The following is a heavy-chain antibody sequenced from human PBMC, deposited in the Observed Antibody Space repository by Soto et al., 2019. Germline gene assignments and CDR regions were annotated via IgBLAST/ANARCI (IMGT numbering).Heavy chain of an antibody. CDR1: GGSFSGYC. D-gene: IGHD6-19*01. CDR3: ARAETYSSGWYGGDY. Sequence: SETLSLTCAVYGGSFSGYCWSWIRQPPGKGLEWIGEINHSGSTNYNPSLKSRVTISVDTSKNQFSLKLSSVTAADTAVYYCARAETYSSGWYGGDYWGQGTLVTVSS. CDR2: INHSGST. J-gene: IGHJ4*02. V-gene: IGHV4-34*01.